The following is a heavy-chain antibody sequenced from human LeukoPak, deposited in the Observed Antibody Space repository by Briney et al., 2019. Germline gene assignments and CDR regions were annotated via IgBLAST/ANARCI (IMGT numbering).Heavy chain of an antibody. D-gene: IGHD2-2*01. J-gene: IGHJ5*02. CDR1: GGSFSGYY. CDR2: INHSGST. Sequence: SETLSLTCAVYGGSFSGYYWSWIRQPPGKGLEWIGEINHSGSTNYNPSLKSRVTISVDTSKNQISLKLSSVTAADTAVYYCARARAYQLLTRPNWFDPWGQGTLVTVSS. V-gene: IGHV4-34*01. CDR3: ARARAYQLLTRPNWFDP.